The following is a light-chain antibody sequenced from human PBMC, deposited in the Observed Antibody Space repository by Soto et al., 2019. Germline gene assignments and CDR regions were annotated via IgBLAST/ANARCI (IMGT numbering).Light chain of an antibody. CDR3: QQHNNXPIT. V-gene: IGKV3-15*01. J-gene: IGKJ1*01. CDR1: QTVGSN. CDR2: GSS. Sequence: EIVLTQPPDTLSVSPGERATLSCRASQTVGSNLAWYQQKPGQAPRLLIYGSSTRASDIPARFSGSGSVTEFALTISSLQSEDFAVYYCQQHNNXPITFGQGTKV.